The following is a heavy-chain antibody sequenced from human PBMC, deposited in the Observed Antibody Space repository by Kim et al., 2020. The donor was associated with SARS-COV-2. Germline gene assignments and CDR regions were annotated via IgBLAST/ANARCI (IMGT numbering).Heavy chain of an antibody. V-gene: IGHV4-59*13. CDR2: IYYSGST. CDR1: GGSISSYY. D-gene: IGHD2-21*01. J-gene: IGHJ3*02. Sequence: SETLSLTCTVSGGSISSYYWSWIRQPPGKGLEWIGYIYYSGSTNYNPSLKSRVTISVDTSKNQFSLKLSSVTAADTAVYYCARGPYCGGDCYNRGEDAFDIWGQGTMVTVSS. CDR3: ARGPYCGGDCYNRGEDAFDI.